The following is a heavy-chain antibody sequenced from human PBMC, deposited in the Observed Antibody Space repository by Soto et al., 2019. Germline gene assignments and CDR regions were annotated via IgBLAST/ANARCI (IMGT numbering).Heavy chain of an antibody. J-gene: IGHJ5*02. V-gene: IGHV4-31*03. D-gene: IGHD3-3*01. Sequence: TLSLTCTVSGGSISSGGYYWSWIRQHPGKGLEWIGYIYYSGSTYYNPSLKSRVTISVDTSKNQFSLKLSSVTAADTAVYYCARVITIFGGAGGRFDPWGQGTLVTVSS. CDR3: ARVITIFGGAGGRFDP. CDR1: GGSISSGGYY. CDR2: IYYSGST.